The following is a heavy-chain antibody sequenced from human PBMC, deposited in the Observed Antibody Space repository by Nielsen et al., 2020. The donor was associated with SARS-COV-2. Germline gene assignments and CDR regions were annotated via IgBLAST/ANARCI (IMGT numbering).Heavy chain of an antibody. J-gene: IGHJ4*02. V-gene: IGHV3-30-3*01. CDR2: ISYDGSNK. CDR1: GFTFSSYA. Sequence: GGSLRLSCAASGFTFSSYAMHWVRQAPGKGLEWVAVISYDGSNKYYADSVKGRFTISRDNSKNTLYLQMNNLRAEDTAVYYCARDLGVYSYSDYWGQGTLVTVSS. CDR3: ARDLGVYSYSDY. D-gene: IGHD5-18*01.